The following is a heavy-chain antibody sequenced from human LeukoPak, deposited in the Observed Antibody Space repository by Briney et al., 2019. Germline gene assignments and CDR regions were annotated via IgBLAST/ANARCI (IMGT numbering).Heavy chain of an antibody. CDR1: GFVFSHFT. CDR3: ARGQWLPLAHY. J-gene: IGHJ4*02. Sequence: PGGSLRLSCAASGFVFSHFTMTWVRQAPGKGLEWVSVIYSGGSTYYADSVKGRFTISRDNSKNTLYLQMNSLRAEDTAVYYCARGQWLPLAHYWGQGTLVTVSS. D-gene: IGHD6-19*01. CDR2: IYSGGST. V-gene: IGHV3-53*01.